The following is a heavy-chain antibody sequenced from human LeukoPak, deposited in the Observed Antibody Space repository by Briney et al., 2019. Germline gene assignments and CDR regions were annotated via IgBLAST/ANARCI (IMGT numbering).Heavy chain of an antibody. J-gene: IGHJ6*03. Sequence: PGESLRLSCAASGFTFSSYWMSWVRQAPGKGPEWVANIKQDGSEKYYVDSVKGRFTISRDNAKNSLYLQMNSLRAEDTAAYYCARDKSSSWYYYYYYMDVWGKGTTVTVSS. CDR1: GFTFSSYW. CDR2: IKQDGSEK. D-gene: IGHD6-13*01. CDR3: ARDKSSSWYYYYYYMDV. V-gene: IGHV3-7*01.